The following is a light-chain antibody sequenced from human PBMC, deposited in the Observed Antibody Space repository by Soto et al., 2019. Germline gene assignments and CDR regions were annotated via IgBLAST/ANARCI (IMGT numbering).Light chain of an antibody. CDR1: QTVSSTY. J-gene: IGKJ2*01. V-gene: IGKV3-20*01. Sequence: EIVLTQSPGTLSLSPGERATLSCRTSQTVSSTYLAWYQQKRGQAPRLLIYGTSNRATGIPDRFSGSGSGTNFSITIIRMEPDDFAVDHCRLYGSSPLYSFAQGTELEIK. CDR3: RLYGSSPLYS. CDR2: GTS.